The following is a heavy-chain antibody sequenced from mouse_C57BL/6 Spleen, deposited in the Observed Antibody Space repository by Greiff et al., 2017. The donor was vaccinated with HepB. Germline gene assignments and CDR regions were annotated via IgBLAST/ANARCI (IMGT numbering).Heavy chain of an antibody. CDR3: ARCLRRDYAMDY. Sequence: VQLQQSGTELVKPGASVKLSCKASGYTFTSYWMHWVKQRPGQGLEWIGNINPSNGGTNYNEKFKSKATLTVDKSSSTAYMQLSSLTSEDSAVYYCARCLRRDYAMDYWGQGTSVTVSS. CDR2: INPSNGGT. D-gene: IGHD2-12*01. V-gene: IGHV1-53*01. CDR1: GYTFTSYW. J-gene: IGHJ4*01.